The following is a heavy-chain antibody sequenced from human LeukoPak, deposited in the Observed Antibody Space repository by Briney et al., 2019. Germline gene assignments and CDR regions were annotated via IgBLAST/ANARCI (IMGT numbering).Heavy chain of an antibody. V-gene: IGHV4-61*01. CDR3: ARGIDTAMVTWGKDYYDSSGYHYFDY. Sequence: SETLSLTCTVSGGSVSSGSYYWSWIRQPPGKGLEWIGCIYYSGSINYNPSLKSRVTISVDTSKNQFSLKLSPVTAADTAVYYCARGIDTAMVTWGKDYYDSSGYHYFDYWGQGTLVTVSS. CDR2: IYYSGSI. J-gene: IGHJ4*02. CDR1: GGSVSSGSYY. D-gene: IGHD3-22*01.